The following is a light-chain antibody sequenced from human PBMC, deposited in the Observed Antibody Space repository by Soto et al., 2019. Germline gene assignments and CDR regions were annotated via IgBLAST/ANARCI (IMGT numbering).Light chain of an antibody. Sequence: DIVLTQSPGTLSLSPGEIATLSCMASQSVSSTYVAWYQQKSGQAPRLLIYGASSRATGIPDRFSGSGSGTDFTLTISRLEPEDFAVYYCHQYVSSWTFGQGTKVDIK. CDR2: GAS. CDR1: QSVSSTY. V-gene: IGKV3-20*01. J-gene: IGKJ1*01. CDR3: HQYVSSWT.